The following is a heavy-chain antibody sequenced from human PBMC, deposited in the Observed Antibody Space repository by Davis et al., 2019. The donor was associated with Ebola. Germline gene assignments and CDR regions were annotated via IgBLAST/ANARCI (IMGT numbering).Heavy chain of an antibody. CDR3: AKFDCSGGSCYSFDY. Sequence: GESLKISCAASGFTFSSYSMNWVRQAPGKGLEWVSYISSSSSTIYYADSVKGRFTISRDNSKNTLYLQMNSLRAEDTAVYYCAKFDCSGGSCYSFDYWGQGTLVTVSS. V-gene: IGHV3-48*01. CDR1: GFTFSSYS. D-gene: IGHD2-15*01. J-gene: IGHJ4*02. CDR2: ISSSSSTI.